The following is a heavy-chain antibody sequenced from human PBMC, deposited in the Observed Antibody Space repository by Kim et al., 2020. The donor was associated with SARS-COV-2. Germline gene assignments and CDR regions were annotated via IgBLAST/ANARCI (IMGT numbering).Heavy chain of an antibody. CDR2: ISYDGSNK. V-gene: IGHV3-30*18. Sequence: GGSLRLSCAASGFTFSSYGMHWVRQAPGKGLEWVAVISYDGSNKYYADSVKGRFTISRDNSKNTLYLQMNSLRAEDTAVYYCAKDGSGYSSSWYGTRYYYYYYMDVWGKGTTVTVSS. CDR3: AKDGSGYSSSWYGTRYYYYYYMDV. J-gene: IGHJ6*03. CDR1: GFTFSSYG. D-gene: IGHD6-13*01.